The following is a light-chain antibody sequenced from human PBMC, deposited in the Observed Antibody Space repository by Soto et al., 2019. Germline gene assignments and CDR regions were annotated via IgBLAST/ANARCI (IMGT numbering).Light chain of an antibody. CDR1: QVMSSW. Sequence: DIQMTQSPSTLSASVGERVTITCRASQVMSSWLAWYQQKPGKAPKLLIFAASTLQSGVPSRFSGSGSGTEFTLTISSLQPDDFATYYCQQYNSYSFGQGTKVDIK. CDR2: AAS. V-gene: IGKV1-5*01. J-gene: IGKJ1*01. CDR3: QQYNSYS.